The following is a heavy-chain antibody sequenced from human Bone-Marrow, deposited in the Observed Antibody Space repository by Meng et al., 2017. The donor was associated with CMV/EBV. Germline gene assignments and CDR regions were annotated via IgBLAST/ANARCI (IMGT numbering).Heavy chain of an antibody. D-gene: IGHD1-1*01. CDR2: VYYTGST. CDR3: ARRGRTGTTSYDY. CDR1: GGSISSSSYY. J-gene: IGHJ4*02. Sequence: SETLSLTCTVSGGSISSSSYYWDWIRQPPEKGLEWIGSVYYTGSTSYSPSLKSRVTISVDTSKNQFSLKLSSMTAADTAVYYCARRGRTGTTSYDYWGQGNLVTVSS. V-gene: IGHV4-39*01.